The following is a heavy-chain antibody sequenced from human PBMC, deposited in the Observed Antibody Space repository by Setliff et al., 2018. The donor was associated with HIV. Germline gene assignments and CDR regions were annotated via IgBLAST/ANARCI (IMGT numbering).Heavy chain of an antibody. CDR3: ARDPPPYWYDSSAYYFSSYFDY. D-gene: IGHD3-22*01. CDR2: ISQSSGTI. Sequence: PGGSLRLSCAASGFTFRSSHMTWVRQTPGKGLEWISYISQSSGTIYYADSVKGRFTVSRDDAKNTLYLQMNSLRGEDTAMYYCARDPPPYWYDSSAYYFSSYFDYWGQGTLVTVSS. J-gene: IGHJ4*02. CDR1: GFTFRSSH. V-gene: IGHV3-48*01.